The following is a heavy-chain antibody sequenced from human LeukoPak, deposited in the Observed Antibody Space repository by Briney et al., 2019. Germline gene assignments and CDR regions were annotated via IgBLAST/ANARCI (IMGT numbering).Heavy chain of an antibody. D-gene: IGHD2-21*02. Sequence: GGSLRLSCAASGFTFTNYWMSWVRQAPGRGLEWLANTNRDGSQVYYVDSVKGRFTVYRDNTKNSLYLQMSSLRDEDTAVYYCARCDMIGSVDCWGQGTLVTVSS. V-gene: IGHV3-7*01. CDR1: GFTFTNYW. CDR3: ARCDMIGSVDC. J-gene: IGHJ4*02. CDR2: TNRDGSQV.